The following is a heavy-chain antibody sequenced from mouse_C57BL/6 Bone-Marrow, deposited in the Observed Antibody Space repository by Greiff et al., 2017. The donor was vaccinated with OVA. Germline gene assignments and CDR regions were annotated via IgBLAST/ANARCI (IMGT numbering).Heavy chain of an antibody. CDR1: GFNIKDDY. CDR2: IDPENGDT. D-gene: IGHD1-1*01. V-gene: IGHV14-4*01. CDR3: TTPTVAFDY. J-gene: IGHJ2*01. Sequence: EVQLQQSGAELVRPGASVKLSCTASGFNIKDDYMHWVKQRPEQGLEWIGWIDPENGDTEYASKFQGKATITADTTSNTAYLQLSSLTSEDTAVYYCTTPTVAFDYWGQGTTLTVSS.